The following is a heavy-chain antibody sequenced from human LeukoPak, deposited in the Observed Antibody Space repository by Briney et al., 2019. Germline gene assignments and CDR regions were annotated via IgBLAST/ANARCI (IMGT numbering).Heavy chain of an antibody. J-gene: IGHJ4*02. V-gene: IGHV1-18*04. CDR3: ARANPAPYDSSGYNFRGYFDY. CDR1: GYTFTGYF. Sequence: EASVKVSCKASGYTFTGYFIHWVRQVPGQGLEWMGWISGYNGLTRYGKNVQGRVTLTTDTSTRTAYMELRSLRSDDTAVYYCARANPAPYDSSGYNFRGYFDYWGQGTRVTVSS. D-gene: IGHD3-22*01. CDR2: ISGYNGLT.